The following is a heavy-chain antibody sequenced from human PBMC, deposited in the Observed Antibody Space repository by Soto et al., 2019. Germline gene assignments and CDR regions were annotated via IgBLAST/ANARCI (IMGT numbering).Heavy chain of an antibody. Sequence: QVQLQQWGAGLLKPSETLSLTCAVYGGSFSGYYWSWVRQPPGKGLEWIGEINHSGSTNYNPSLKSRVTISVDTSKNQFSLKLSSVTAADTAVYYCARVSNMYDYIWGSYRYNFDDWGQGTLVTVAS. CDR1: GGSFSGYY. CDR2: INHSGST. D-gene: IGHD3-16*02. J-gene: IGHJ4*02. V-gene: IGHV4-34*01. CDR3: ARVSNMYDYIWGSYRYNFDD.